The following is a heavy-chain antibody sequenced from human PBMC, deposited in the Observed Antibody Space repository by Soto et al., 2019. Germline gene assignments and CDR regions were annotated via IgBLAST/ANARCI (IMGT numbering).Heavy chain of an antibody. D-gene: IGHD6-6*01. CDR3: ARSDSRSPSYYYYYDMDV. CDR1: GGTFSSYA. J-gene: IGHJ6*02. CDR2: IIPMFGTA. Sequence: QVQLVQSGAEVKKPGSSVKVSCKASGGTFSSYAISWVRQAPGQGLEWMGGIIPMFGTANYAQKFQGRVTLTADESTSTAYMELSSLRSEDTAVYYCARSDSRSPSYYYYYDMDVWGQGTTVTVSS. V-gene: IGHV1-69*12.